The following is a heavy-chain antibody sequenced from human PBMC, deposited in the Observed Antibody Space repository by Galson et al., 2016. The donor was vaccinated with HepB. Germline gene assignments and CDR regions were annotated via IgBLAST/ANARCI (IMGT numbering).Heavy chain of an antibody. CDR1: GFTFSDYG. Sequence: SLRLSCAASGFTFSDYGMHWVHQPPGKGLEWVASIWHDGSQKFYADSVKGRFTISRDNSKNTVHLQMNSLRAVDTAVYYCARDASGSRADFDYWGQGIPVTVSS. CDR3: ARDASGSRADFDY. D-gene: IGHD3-10*01. V-gene: IGHV3-33*01. J-gene: IGHJ4*02. CDR2: IWHDGSQK.